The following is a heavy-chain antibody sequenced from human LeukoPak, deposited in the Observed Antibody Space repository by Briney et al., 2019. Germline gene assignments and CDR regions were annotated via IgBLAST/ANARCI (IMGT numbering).Heavy chain of an antibody. J-gene: IGHJ4*02. CDR1: GFTFSSNY. D-gene: IGHD6-19*01. CDR2: IYSGGST. CDR3: ARERESSGQGDY. Sequence: GGSLRLSCAASGFTFSSNYMSWVRQAPGKGLEGVSVIYSGGSTYYADSVKGRCTISRDNSKSTLYLQMNSLIAEDTAVYYCARERESSGQGDYWGQGTLVTVSS. V-gene: IGHV3-66*02.